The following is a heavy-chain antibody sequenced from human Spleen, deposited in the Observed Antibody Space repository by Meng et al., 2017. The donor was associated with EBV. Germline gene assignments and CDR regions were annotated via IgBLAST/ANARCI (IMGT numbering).Heavy chain of an antibody. CDR3: AKSIVLVWFGQFPPQIYFDS. J-gene: IGHJ4*02. Sequence: EVQLLESGGGLVQPGGSLRLSWAASGFTFSTYVMSWVRQAPGKGLEWVSSISSSDGSPYYADSVKGRFTISRDNSKNTLFMQMNNVRAEDTAVYYCAKSIVLVWFGQFPPQIYFDSWGRGTLVTVSS. CDR2: ISSSDGSP. V-gene: IGHV3-23*01. D-gene: IGHD3-10*01. CDR1: GFTFSTYV.